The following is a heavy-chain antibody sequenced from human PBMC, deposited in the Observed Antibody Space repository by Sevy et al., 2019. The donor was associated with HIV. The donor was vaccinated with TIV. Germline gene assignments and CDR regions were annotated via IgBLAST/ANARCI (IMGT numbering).Heavy chain of an antibody. CDR1: GYSITDYY. J-gene: IGHJ6*02. D-gene: IGHD3-10*01. Sequence: ASVKVSCKASGYSITDYYMHWVRQAPGLGLEWMGRINPKSGDTNTAQKFQGRVTMTRETSINTAYMELTRLTFDDTAVYYCATTMIRGLRSGIVLDVWGQGTTVTVSS. CDR2: INPKSGDT. V-gene: IGHV1-2*06. CDR3: ATTMIRGLRSGIVLDV.